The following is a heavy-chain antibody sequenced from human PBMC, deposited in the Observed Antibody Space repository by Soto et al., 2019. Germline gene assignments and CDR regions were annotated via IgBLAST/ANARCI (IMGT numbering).Heavy chain of an antibody. D-gene: IGHD3-3*01. CDR3: AREPRGDFWSGYTYYYYYGMDV. J-gene: IGHJ6*02. CDR2: IIPIFGTA. CDR1: GGTFSSYA. V-gene: IGHV1-69*06. Sequence: SVKVSCKASGGTFSSYAISWVRQAPGQGLEWMGGIIPIFGTANYAQKFQGRVTITADKSTSTAYMELSSLRSEDTAVYYCAREPRGDFWSGYTYYYYYGMDVWGQGTTVTVSS.